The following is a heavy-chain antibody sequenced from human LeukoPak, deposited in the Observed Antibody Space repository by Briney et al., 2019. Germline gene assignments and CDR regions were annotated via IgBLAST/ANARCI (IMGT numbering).Heavy chain of an antibody. D-gene: IGHD3-10*01. J-gene: IGHJ4*02. V-gene: IGHV1-46*01. Sequence: GASVEVSCKASGYTFTGYYLHWVRQAPGQGLEWMGIINPSGGSTSYAQKFQGRVTMTRDTSTSTVYMELSSLRSEDTAVYYCARGPRITMVRGVIIIFDYWGQGTLVTVSS. CDR3: ARGPRITMVRGVIIIFDY. CDR2: INPSGGST. CDR1: GYTFTGYY.